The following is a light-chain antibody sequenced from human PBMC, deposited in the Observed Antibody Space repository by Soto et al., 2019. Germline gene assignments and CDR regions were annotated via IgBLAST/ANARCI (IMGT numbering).Light chain of an antibody. CDR2: AAS. V-gene: IGKV1-9*01. J-gene: IGKJ5*01. Sequence: IRVTHSASSLSASVGDRVTITCRASQGISSYLAWYQQKPGKAPKLLIHAASTLQSGVPSRFSGSGSGTYFTLTISSLQAEDFATYYCQQLKRYPLPFGQVTRLAI. CDR1: QGISSY. CDR3: QQLKRYPLP.